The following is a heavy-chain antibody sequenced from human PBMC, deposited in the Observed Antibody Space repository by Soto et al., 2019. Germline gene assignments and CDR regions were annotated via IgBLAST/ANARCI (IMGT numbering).Heavy chain of an antibody. CDR2: FSDYNGNT. Sequence: QVQLVQSGAELKKPGASVKISCKASGYTFSDYIITWVRQAPGQVLEWMGWFSDYNGNTNYAQKFLGRVSMTTDTSTSTAYLELKSLTSDDAAVYYCARDSLTYSSPFDYWGQGTLITVSS. CDR3: ARDSLTYSSPFDY. D-gene: IGHD6-13*01. V-gene: IGHV1-18*01. CDR1: GYTFSDYI. J-gene: IGHJ4*01.